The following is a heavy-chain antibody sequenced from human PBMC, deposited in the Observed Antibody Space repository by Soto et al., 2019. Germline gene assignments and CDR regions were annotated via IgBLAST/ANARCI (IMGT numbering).Heavy chain of an antibody. CDR3: ARDESAGSSIRY. Sequence: EVQVVESGGGLVKPGGSLRLSCTASGSTFRTYGMNWVRQAPGKGLEWVSSISNSGDYIYYADSVQGRFTISRDNAKNSVYLQRNSLRAEDTAVYFCARDESAGSSIRYWGQGILVTVSS. CDR1: GSTFRTYG. CDR2: ISNSGDYI. D-gene: IGHD2-2*01. V-gene: IGHV3-21*01. J-gene: IGHJ4*02.